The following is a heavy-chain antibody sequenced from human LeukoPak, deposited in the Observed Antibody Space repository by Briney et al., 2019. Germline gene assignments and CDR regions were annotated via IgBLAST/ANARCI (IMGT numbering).Heavy chain of an antibody. D-gene: IGHD3-3*01. V-gene: IGHV1-2*02. CDR2: ISPKSGEK. CDR1: GYTFTGHY. CDR3: ARGRKITIFGGIGGAFDI. Sequence: APVKVSCKASGYTFTGHYIHWMRQAPGQGLEWMGWISPKSGEKSYSQEFQGRVTMTRDTSSSTAYMDLTWLKSDDTAVYYCARGRKITIFGGIGGAFDIWGQGTVVTVSS. J-gene: IGHJ3*02.